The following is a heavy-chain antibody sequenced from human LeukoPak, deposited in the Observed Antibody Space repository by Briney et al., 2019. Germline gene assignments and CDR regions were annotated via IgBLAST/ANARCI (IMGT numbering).Heavy chain of an antibody. CDR3: ARGTHRSDYYYYGMDV. CDR2: INPNSGGT. Sequence: ASVKVSCKASGYTFTGYYMHWVRQAPGQGLEWMGWINPNSGGTNYAQKFQGRVTMTRDTSISTAYMELSRLRSDDTAVYYCARGTHRSDYYYYGMDVWGQGTTVTVSS. J-gene: IGHJ6*02. CDR1: GYTFTGYY. V-gene: IGHV1-2*02. D-gene: IGHD1-14*01.